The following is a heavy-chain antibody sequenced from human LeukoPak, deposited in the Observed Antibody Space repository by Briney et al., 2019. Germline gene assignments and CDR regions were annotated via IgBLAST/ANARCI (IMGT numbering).Heavy chain of an antibody. CDR3: AREWREAIKDAFDF. Sequence: GGSLRLSCVASGCNVSSTYMNWVRQAPGKGLEWVSLINSGGTTYYPDSVKGRFTIARDNSKNTLFLQMNSLRAEDSGVYYCAREWREAIKDAFDFWGQGTMVTVSS. J-gene: IGHJ3*01. V-gene: IGHV3-66*01. CDR2: INSGGTT. D-gene: IGHD1-26*01. CDR1: GCNVSSTY.